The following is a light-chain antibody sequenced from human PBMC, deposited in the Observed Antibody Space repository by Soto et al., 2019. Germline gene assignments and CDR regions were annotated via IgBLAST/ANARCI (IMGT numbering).Light chain of an antibody. CDR2: DVS. Sequence: QSALTQPASVSGSPGQSITISCTGTSSDVGGYNYVSWYQQHPDKAPKLIIYDVSNRPSGVSNRFSGSKSGNTASLTISGLQAEDEADYYCTSYRTSRTYVFGTGTKLTVL. CDR1: SSDVGGYNY. V-gene: IGLV2-14*01. CDR3: TSYRTSRTYV. J-gene: IGLJ1*01.